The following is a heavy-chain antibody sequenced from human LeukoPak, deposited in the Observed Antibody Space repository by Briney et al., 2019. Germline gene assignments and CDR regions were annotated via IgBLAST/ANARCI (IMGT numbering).Heavy chain of an antibody. Sequence: PSETLSLACTVSGGSISSYYWSWIRQPPGKGLEWIGYIYYSGDTNYNPSLKSRVTISVDTSKNQFSLKLSSVTAADTAVYYCARSRIEYYYGSGSLTRWGQGTLVTVSS. V-gene: IGHV4-59*01. D-gene: IGHD3-10*01. CDR2: IYYSGDT. CDR1: GGSISSYY. CDR3: ARSRIEYYYGSGSLTR. J-gene: IGHJ4*02.